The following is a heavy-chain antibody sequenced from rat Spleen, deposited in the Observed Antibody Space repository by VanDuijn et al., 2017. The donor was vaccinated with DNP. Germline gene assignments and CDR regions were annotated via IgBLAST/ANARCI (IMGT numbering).Heavy chain of an antibody. CDR3: TELPSYYEAWFAY. CDR2: ISTTGGKT. Sequence: EVQLVESGGGLVQPGNSLKLSCTASGFTFSSFPMAWVRPAPTKGLEWVAIISTTGGKTDYRDSVKGRFTVSRDNARSTLYLQMNSLRSEDTATYYCTELPSYYEAWFAYWGQGALVTVSS. CDR1: GFTFSSFP. D-gene: IGHD1-4*01. V-gene: IGHV5-46*01. J-gene: IGHJ3*01.